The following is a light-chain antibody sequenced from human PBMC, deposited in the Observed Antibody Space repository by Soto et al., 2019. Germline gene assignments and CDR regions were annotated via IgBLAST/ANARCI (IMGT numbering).Light chain of an antibody. J-gene: IGKJ4*01. V-gene: IGKV1-17*03. CDR2: SAS. CDR3: LQHNSYPLT. CDR1: QDIKYY. Sequence: DIQMTQYPSAMSASVGDRVTINCRASQDIKYYLAWFQQKPGKVPKRLIYSASSLQSGVPSRFSGSGSGTKFTLTISGLQPEDSATYYCLQHNSYPLTFGGGTKVEIK.